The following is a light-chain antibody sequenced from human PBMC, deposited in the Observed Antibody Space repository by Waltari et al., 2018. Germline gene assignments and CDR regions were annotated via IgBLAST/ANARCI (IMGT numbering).Light chain of an antibody. V-gene: IGKV1-39*01. Sequence: DIQMTQSPSSLSASVGDRVTITCRASQSISTYLSWYQQKPGKAPNLLIYGASNLQSGVPSRFSGRGSGTDFTLTISSLQPEYFANYYCQQSDSLPWTFGQGTKVEIK. CDR2: GAS. CDR3: QQSDSLPWT. CDR1: QSISTY. J-gene: IGKJ1*01.